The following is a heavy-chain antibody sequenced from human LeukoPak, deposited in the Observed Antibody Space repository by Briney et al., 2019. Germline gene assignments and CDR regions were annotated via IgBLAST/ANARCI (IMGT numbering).Heavy chain of an antibody. V-gene: IGHV1-8*01. CDR1: GYTFTSYD. CDR2: MNPNSGNT. D-gene: IGHD6-19*01. J-gene: IGHJ5*02. CDR3: ARVVSSGWSYWFDP. Sequence: ASVKVSCKASGYTFTSYDINWVRQATGQGLEWMGWMNPNSGNTGYAQKFQGRVTMTRNTSISTAYMELSSLRSEDTAVYYCARVVSSGWSYWFDPWGQGTLVTVSS.